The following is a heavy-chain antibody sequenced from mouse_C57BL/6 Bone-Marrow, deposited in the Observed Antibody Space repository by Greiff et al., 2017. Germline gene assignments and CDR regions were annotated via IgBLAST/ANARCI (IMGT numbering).Heavy chain of an antibody. Sequence: EVQLMESGGDLVKPGGSLKLSCAASGFTFSSYGMSWVRQTPDKRLEWVATISSGGSYTYYPDSVKGRFTISRDNAKNTLYLQMSSLKSEDTAMYYCARNYYAMDYWGQGTSVTVSS. J-gene: IGHJ4*01. V-gene: IGHV5-6*01. CDR2: ISSGGSYT. CDR3: ARNYYAMDY. CDR1: GFTFSSYG.